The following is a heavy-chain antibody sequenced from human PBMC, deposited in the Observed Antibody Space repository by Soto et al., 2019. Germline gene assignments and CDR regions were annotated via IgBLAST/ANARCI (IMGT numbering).Heavy chain of an antibody. CDR3: ARGNTIDV. J-gene: IGHJ6*02. CDR1: GFIFSNEW. D-gene: IGHD3-10*01. CDR2: IKQDGSEK. Sequence: GGSLRLSCAASGFIFSNEWMTWVRQTPGKGLECVANIKQDGSEKYYLDPVKGRFTISRDNAKNSLYLQMNSLRADDTAVYYCARGNTIDVWGQGTTVTVSS. V-gene: IGHV3-7*04.